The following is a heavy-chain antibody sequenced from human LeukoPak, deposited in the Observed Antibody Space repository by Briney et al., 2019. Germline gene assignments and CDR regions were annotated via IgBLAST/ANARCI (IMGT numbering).Heavy chain of an antibody. CDR1: GFTFSSYG. Sequence: GGSLRLSCAASGFTFSSYGMHWVRQAPGKGLEWVASIWYDGSNKYYADSVKGRFTISRDNSKNTLFLQMNSLRAEDTAVYYCARTSLHRYCSSTSCYVLDYWGQGTLVTVSS. CDR3: ARTSLHRYCSSTSCYVLDY. V-gene: IGHV3-33*01. CDR2: IWYDGSNK. D-gene: IGHD2-2*01. J-gene: IGHJ4*02.